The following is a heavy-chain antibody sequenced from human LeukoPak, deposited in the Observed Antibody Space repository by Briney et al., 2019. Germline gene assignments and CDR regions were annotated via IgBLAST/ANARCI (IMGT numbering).Heavy chain of an antibody. CDR1: GFTFSSYA. V-gene: IGHV3-23*01. CDR3: ARLYGSGSHVPFDY. Sequence: GGSLRLSCAASGFTFSSYAMSWVRQAPGKGLEWVSAISGSGGSTYYADSVKGRFTISRDNSKNTMYLQMNSLRAEDTAVYYCARLYGSGSHVPFDYWGQGTLVTVSS. D-gene: IGHD3-10*01. J-gene: IGHJ4*02. CDR2: ISGSGGST.